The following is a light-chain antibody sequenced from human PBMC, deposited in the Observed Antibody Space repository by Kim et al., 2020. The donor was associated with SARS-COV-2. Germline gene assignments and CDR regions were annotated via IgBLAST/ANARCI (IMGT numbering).Light chain of an antibody. CDR1: QSLLASEDGSTY. J-gene: IGKJ3*01. CDR3: MQRIEFPWT. Sequence: DIVMTQTPSSLPVTPGDPASISCRSSQSLLASEDGSTYLDWYLQKPGQSPQLLIYTLSSRDFGVPDRFSGSGSGTDFTLKISSVEAEDVGVYYCMQRIEFPWTFGAGTKVDIK. CDR2: TLS. V-gene: IGKV2-40*01.